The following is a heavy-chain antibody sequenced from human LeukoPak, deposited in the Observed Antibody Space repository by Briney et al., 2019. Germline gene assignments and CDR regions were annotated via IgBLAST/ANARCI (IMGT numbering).Heavy chain of an antibody. Sequence: SETLSLTCTASGASISAFHWTWFRQPAGKGLEWIGLIYSSGSTLFNPSLKSRVAMSVDLTKNQLSLKLTSVTAADTAMYYCARKDGDYWGRGTLVTVSS. CDR1: GASISAFH. CDR3: ARKDGDY. CDR2: IYSSGST. V-gene: IGHV4-4*07. J-gene: IGHJ4*02.